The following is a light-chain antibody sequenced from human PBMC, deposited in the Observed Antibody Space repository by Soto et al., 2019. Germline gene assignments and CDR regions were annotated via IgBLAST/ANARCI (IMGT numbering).Light chain of an antibody. V-gene: IGKV1-5*01. CDR3: QQYSSYWT. CDR1: QSLSGL. J-gene: IGKJ1*01. Sequence: DIQMTQSPSILSASVGNRVTITCRASQSLSGLLAWYQQKPGKAPKLLIYDASSLESGVPSRFSGSGSGTEFTLTISSLQPDDFATYFCQQYSSYWTFGQGTKVDIK. CDR2: DAS.